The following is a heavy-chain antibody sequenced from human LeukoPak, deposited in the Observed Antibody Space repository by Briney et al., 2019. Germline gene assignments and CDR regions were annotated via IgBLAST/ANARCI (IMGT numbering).Heavy chain of an antibody. Sequence: SVKVSCKASGGTFSSYAISWVRQAPGQGLEWMGGIIPIFGTANYAQKFQGRVTITADESTSTAFMELSSLRSEDTAVYYCARAEGNYYDSSGPGRYWGQGTLVTVSS. CDR3: ARAEGNYYDSSGPGRY. V-gene: IGHV1-69*13. CDR1: GGTFSSYA. J-gene: IGHJ4*02. CDR2: IIPIFGTA. D-gene: IGHD3-22*01.